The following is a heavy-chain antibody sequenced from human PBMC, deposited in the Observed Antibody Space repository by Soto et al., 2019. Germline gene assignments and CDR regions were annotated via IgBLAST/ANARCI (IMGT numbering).Heavy chain of an antibody. Sequence: VGSLRLSCAASGFTFSSYEMNWVRQAPGKGLEWVSYISSSGSTIYYADSVKGRFTISRDNAKNSLYLQMNSLRAEDSAVYYCARARDSSGWPDYWGQGTLVTVS. D-gene: IGHD6-19*01. CDR3: ARARDSSGWPDY. CDR1: GFTFSSYE. V-gene: IGHV3-48*03. CDR2: ISSSGSTI. J-gene: IGHJ4*02.